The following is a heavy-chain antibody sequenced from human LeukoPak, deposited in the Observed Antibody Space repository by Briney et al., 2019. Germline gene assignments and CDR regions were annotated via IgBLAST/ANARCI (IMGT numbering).Heavy chain of an antibody. Sequence: GGSLRLSCAASGFTFSGYAMSWVRKAPGKGLEWVSAISGGGSTYYADSVKGRFTIPRDNSKNTLYLQMNSLRAEDTAVYYCAKLPGGSADDFDYWGQGTLVTVSS. V-gene: IGHV3-23*01. J-gene: IGHJ4*02. CDR1: GFTFSGYA. CDR3: AKLPGGSADDFDY. D-gene: IGHD2-2*01. CDR2: ISGGGST.